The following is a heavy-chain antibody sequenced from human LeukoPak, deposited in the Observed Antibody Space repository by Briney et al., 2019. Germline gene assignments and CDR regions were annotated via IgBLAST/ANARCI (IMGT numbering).Heavy chain of an antibody. D-gene: IGHD4-17*01. Sequence: GGSLRLSCAASGFTFSSYWMHWVRQAPGKGLVWVSRINRDGSSTSYADSVKGRFTISRDNAKNTLYLQMNSLRAEDTAVYYCARARDYGVDYWGRGTLVTVSS. CDR1: GFTFSSYW. V-gene: IGHV3-74*01. J-gene: IGHJ4*02. CDR2: INRDGSST. CDR3: ARARDYGVDY.